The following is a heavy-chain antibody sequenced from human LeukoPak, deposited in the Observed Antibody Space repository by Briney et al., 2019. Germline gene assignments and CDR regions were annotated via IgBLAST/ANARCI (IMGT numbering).Heavy chain of an antibody. Sequence: SETLSLTCAVYGGSFSGYYWSWIRQPPGKGLEWIGEINHSGSTNYNPSLKSRDTISVDTSKNQFSLKLSSVTAADTAVYYCARGLDIVVVPAAKFACWFDPWGQGTLVTVSS. CDR1: GGSFSGYY. V-gene: IGHV4-34*01. J-gene: IGHJ5*02. D-gene: IGHD2-2*01. CDR3: ARGLDIVVVPAAKFACWFDP. CDR2: INHSGST.